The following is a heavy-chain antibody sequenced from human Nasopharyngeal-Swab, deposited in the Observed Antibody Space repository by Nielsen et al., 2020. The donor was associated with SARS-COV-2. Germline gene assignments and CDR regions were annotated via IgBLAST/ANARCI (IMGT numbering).Heavy chain of an antibody. J-gene: IGHJ6*02. V-gene: IGHV3-9*01. D-gene: IGHD3-10*01. CDR1: GFTFNDYA. CDR2: ISCNSGSK. Sequence: SLKISCAASGFTFNDYAMHWVRQAPGKGLEWVSGISCNSGSKGYADSVKGRFTISRDNAKNSLYLQMNSLRAEDTALYYCAKDIGWFGEVGAFGMDVWGQGTTVTVSS. CDR3: AKDIGWFGEVGAFGMDV.